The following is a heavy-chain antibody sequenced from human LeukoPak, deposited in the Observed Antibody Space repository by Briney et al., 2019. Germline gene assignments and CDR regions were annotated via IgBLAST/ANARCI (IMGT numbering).Heavy chain of an antibody. CDR3: ATDRYYYMDV. D-gene: IGHD3-10*01. V-gene: IGHV4-4*07. CDR1: GGSISSYY. J-gene: IGHJ6*03. CDR2: ILSSGAT. Sequence: SETLSLTCSVSGGSISSYYWTWLRQPVGKGLEWIGRILSSGATESNPSLKSRVTMSIDKSKNHLSLNLSSVTAADTAVYYCATDRYYYMDVWGKGTMVTVSS.